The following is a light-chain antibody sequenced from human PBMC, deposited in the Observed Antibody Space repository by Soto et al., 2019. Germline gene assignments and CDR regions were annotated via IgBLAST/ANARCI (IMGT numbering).Light chain of an antibody. V-gene: IGKV3-20*01. Sequence: ENVLTQSPGTLSLSPGERATLSCRASQSVDSNYLAWYQHKPGQTPRLLLYGTSTRATGIPDRFSGSGSGTDFTLAINALEPEDFAVYYCQPYGSSVYTFGQGTKLEIK. CDR1: QSVDSNY. CDR2: GTS. J-gene: IGKJ2*01. CDR3: QPYGSSVYT.